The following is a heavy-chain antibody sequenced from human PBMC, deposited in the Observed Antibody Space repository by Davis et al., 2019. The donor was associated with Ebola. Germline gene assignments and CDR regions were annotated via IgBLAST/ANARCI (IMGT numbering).Heavy chain of an antibody. J-gene: IGHJ4*02. D-gene: IGHD1-26*01. CDR3: AKRSQTGPFDY. Sequence: PGGSLRLSCAASGFTFDAYAMHWVRQAPGKGLEWVSGFSWNSGSIGYADSVKGRFTISRDNAKNSLYLQMNSLRAEDTALYYCAKRSQTGPFDYWGQGTLVTVSS. V-gene: IGHV3-9*01. CDR1: GFTFDAYA. CDR2: FSWNSGSI.